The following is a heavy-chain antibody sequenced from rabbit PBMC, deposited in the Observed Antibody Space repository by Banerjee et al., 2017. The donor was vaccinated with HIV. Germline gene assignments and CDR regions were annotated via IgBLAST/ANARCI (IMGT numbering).Heavy chain of an antibody. Sequence: QSLEESGGDLVKPGASLTLTCTASGFSFSSSYWIWWVRQAPGKGLEWIACMDAGSSGSTWYASWAKGRFTISKTSSTTVTLQMTSLTAADTATYFCARGGPSGYGGYGYVTEGYRLWGQGTLVTVS. J-gene: IGHJ4*01. D-gene: IGHD6-1*01. CDR3: ARGGPSGYGGYGYVTEGYRL. V-gene: IGHV1S40*01. CDR2: MDAGSSGST. CDR1: GFSFSSSYW.